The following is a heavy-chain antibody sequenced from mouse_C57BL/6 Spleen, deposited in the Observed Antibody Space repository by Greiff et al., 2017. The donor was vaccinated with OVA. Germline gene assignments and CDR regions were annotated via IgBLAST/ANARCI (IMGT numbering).Heavy chain of an antibody. CDR1: GYTFTSYW. CDR2: INPSNGGT. J-gene: IGHJ2*01. D-gene: IGHD1-1*01. V-gene: IGHV1-53*01. Sequence: QVQLQQSGTELVKPGASVKLSCKASGYTFTSYWMHWVKQRPGQGLEWIGNINPSNGGTNYNEKFKSKATLTVDKSSSTAYMQLSSLTSEDSAVYYCARSLITTVVATRDFDYWGQGTTLTVSS. CDR3: ARSLITTVVATRDFDY.